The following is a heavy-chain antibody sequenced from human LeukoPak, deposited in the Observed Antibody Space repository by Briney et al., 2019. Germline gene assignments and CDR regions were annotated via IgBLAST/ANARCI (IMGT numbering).Heavy chain of an antibody. V-gene: IGHV4-31*03. Sequence: SQTLSLPCTVSGGSISSGGYYWSWIRQHPGKGLEWIGYIYYSGSTYYNPSLKSRVTISVDTSKNQFSLKLSSVTAADTAVYYCATATTHYYYYYMDVWGKGTTVTVSS. CDR1: GGSISSGGYY. D-gene: IGHD1-26*01. CDR3: ATATTHYYYYYMDV. J-gene: IGHJ6*03. CDR2: IYYSGST.